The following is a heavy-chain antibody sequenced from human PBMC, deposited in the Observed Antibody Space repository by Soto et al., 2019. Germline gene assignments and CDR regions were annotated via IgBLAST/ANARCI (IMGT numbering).Heavy chain of an antibody. CDR3: ARGVRDSNYVEWFDP. V-gene: IGHV1-69*12. D-gene: IGHD4-4*01. J-gene: IGHJ5*02. CDR1: GGTFSSYA. Sequence: QVQLVQSGAEVKKPGSSVKVSCKASGGTFSSYAISWVRQAPGQGLEWMGGIIPIFGTANYAQKFQGRVTISEDESASTADMELSSLRSEDTAVYYCARGVRDSNYVEWFDPWGQGTLVTVSS. CDR2: IIPIFGTA.